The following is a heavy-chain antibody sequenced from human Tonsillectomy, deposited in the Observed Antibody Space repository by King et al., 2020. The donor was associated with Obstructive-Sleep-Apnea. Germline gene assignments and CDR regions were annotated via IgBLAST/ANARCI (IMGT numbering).Heavy chain of an antibody. CDR3: ARTTAYGSGNEGAFDI. Sequence: VQLVESGGGLVQPGGSLRLSCAASGFTFSTYWMSWVRQAPGKGLEWVANMNQDGSEKYYVDSVKARFTISRDNAKNSLFLQMVSRRAEDTAVYYCARTTAYGSGNEGAFDIWGQGTLVTVSS. V-gene: IGHV3-7*01. J-gene: IGHJ3*02. CDR1: GFTFSTYW. D-gene: IGHD3-10*01. CDR2: MNQDGSEK.